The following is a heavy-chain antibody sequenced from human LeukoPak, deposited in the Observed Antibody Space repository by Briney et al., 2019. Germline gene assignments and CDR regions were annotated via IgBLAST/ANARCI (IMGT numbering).Heavy chain of an antibody. D-gene: IGHD4/OR15-4a*01. Sequence: GESLRLSCAASGFSFTTYWMSWVRQAQGKGLEWVANINQDGTEKYYVDSVKGRFTISRDNGKNSLYLQMNRLRAEDTAVYYCARRAGAYSHPYDYWGQGTLVTVSS. CDR2: INQDGTEK. CDR3: ARRAGAYSHPYDY. J-gene: IGHJ4*02. CDR1: GFSFTTYW. V-gene: IGHV3-7*03.